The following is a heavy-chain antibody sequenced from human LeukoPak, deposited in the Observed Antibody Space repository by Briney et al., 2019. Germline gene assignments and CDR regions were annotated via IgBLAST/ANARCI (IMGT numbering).Heavy chain of an antibody. J-gene: IGHJ4*02. CDR1: GYTFTSYY. Sequence: LVKVSCKASGYTFTSYYMHWVRQAPGQGLEWMGIINPSGGSTSYAQKFQGRVTMTRDTSTSTVYMELSSLRSEDTAVYYCAREAITIFGVARSFDYWGQGTLVTVSS. CDR3: AREAITIFGVARSFDY. D-gene: IGHD3-3*01. V-gene: IGHV1-46*01. CDR2: INPSGGST.